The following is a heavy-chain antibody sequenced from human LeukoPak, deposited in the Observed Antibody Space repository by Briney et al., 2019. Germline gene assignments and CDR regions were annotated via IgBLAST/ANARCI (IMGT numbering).Heavy chain of an antibody. Sequence: GGSLRLSCEASGFTVSNNYMSWVRQAPGKGLEWVSVIYSVGSTYYADSVKGRFTISRGNSKNTLYLQMNSLRVEDTAVYYCASRARQQDHYFDYWGQGTLVTVSS. V-gene: IGHV3-66*01. CDR3: ASRARQQDHYFDY. J-gene: IGHJ4*02. CDR2: IYSVGST. CDR1: GFTVSNNY. D-gene: IGHD6-13*01.